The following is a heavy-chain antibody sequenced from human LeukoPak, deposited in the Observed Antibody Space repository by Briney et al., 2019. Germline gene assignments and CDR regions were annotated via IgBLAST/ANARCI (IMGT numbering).Heavy chain of an antibody. CDR2: ISSSSSYI. Sequence: GGSLRLSCAASGFTFSDYYMSWIRQAPGKGLEWVSSISSSSSYIYYADSVKGRFTISRDNAKNSLYLQMNSLRAEDTAVYYCARGSITIFGVNSDWGQGTLVTVSS. D-gene: IGHD3-3*01. CDR3: ARGSITIFGVNSD. J-gene: IGHJ4*02. CDR1: GFTFSDYY. V-gene: IGHV3-11*06.